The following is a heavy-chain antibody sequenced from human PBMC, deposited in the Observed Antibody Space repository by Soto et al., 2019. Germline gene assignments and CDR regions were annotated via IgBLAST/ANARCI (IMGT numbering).Heavy chain of an antibody. V-gene: IGHV3-21*01. CDR3: ARDLSLLSVVGDGSGSYDY. Sequence: GGSLRLSCAASGFTFSSYSMNWVRQAPGKGLEWVSSISSSSSYIYYADSVKGRFTISRDNAKNSLYLQMNSLRAEDTAVYYCARDLSLLSVVGDGSGSYDYWGQGTLVTVSS. J-gene: IGHJ4*02. D-gene: IGHD3-10*01. CDR2: ISSSSSYI. CDR1: GFTFSSYS.